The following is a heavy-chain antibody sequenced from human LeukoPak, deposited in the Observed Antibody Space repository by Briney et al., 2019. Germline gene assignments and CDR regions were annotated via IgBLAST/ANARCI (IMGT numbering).Heavy chain of an antibody. V-gene: IGHV3-53*01. J-gene: IGHJ4*02. CDR2: IYSRGDT. Sequence: GGSLRLSCAAPEFIVSINYMTWVRQAPGKGLEWVSLIYSRGDTKYADSVKGRFTISRDNSKNTLYLQMNSLRAEDTAVYYCAKGDYYDSSGYYYLRGYSYWGQGTLVTVSS. CDR3: AKGDYYDSSGYYYLRGYSY. D-gene: IGHD3-22*01. CDR1: EFIVSINY.